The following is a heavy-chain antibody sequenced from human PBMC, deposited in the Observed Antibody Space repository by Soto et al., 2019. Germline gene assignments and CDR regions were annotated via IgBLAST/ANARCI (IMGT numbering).Heavy chain of an antibody. CDR2: ISWNSETI. Sequence: EVQLVESGGGLVQPGRSLRLSCAASGFTVDDYAMHWVRQAPGKGLEWVSGISWNSETIDYADSVKGRFTISRDNAKSSLFLQMNSLRPVDTALYYCAKDMKWGGMTTIHYFDSWGQGTLVTVSS. CDR3: AKDMKWGGMTTIHYFDS. D-gene: IGHD4-17*01. CDR1: GFTVDDYA. J-gene: IGHJ4*02. V-gene: IGHV3-9*01.